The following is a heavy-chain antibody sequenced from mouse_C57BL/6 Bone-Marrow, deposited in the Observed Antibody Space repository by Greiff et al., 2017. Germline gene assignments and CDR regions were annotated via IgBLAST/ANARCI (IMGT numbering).Heavy chain of an antibody. D-gene: IGHD1-1*01. CDR3: ARESAKVVTADAMDY. V-gene: IGHV1-81*01. CDR1: GYTFTSYG. Sequence: VQLQQSGAELARPGASVKLSCKASGYTFTSYGISWVKQRTGQGLEWIGEIYPRSGNTYYNEKFKGKATLTADKSSSTAYMELRILTSEDSAVYFCARESAKVVTADAMDYWGQGTSVTVSS. J-gene: IGHJ4*01. CDR2: IYPRSGNT.